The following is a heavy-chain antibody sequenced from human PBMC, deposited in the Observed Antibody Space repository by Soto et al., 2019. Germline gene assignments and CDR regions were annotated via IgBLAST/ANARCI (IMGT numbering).Heavy chain of an antibody. CDR1: GYSFTNHW. CDR3: ARLEYGDRSYFDF. V-gene: IGHV5-51*01. J-gene: IGHJ4*02. D-gene: IGHD4-17*01. CDR2: IYPGDSDT. Sequence: ESLKISCKGSGYSFTNHWIGWVRQMPGKGLEWMGIIYPGDSDTRYSPSFQGQVTISADKSISTAYLRWSSLRASDTAIYYCARLEYGDRSYFDFWGQGALVTVSS.